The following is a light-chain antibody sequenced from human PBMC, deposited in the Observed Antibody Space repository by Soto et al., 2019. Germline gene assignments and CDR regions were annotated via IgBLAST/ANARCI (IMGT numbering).Light chain of an antibody. Sequence: EIVMTQSPATLSVSPGERATLSCRASQSVSSNLAWYQQKPGQAPRLLIYGASTRATGIPARFSGSWSGKEFTLTISSLQSEDFAVYYCQQYNNWLPWTFGQGTKVEIK. J-gene: IGKJ1*01. CDR3: QQYNNWLPWT. CDR2: GAS. V-gene: IGKV3-15*01. CDR1: QSVSSN.